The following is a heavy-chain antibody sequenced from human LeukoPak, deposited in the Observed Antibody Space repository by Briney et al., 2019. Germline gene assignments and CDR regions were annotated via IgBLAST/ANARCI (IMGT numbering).Heavy chain of an antibody. V-gene: IGHV4-30-2*01. J-gene: IGHJ4*02. CDR2: IYHGGST. CDR1: GGSISSGGYS. Sequence: PSQTLSLTCVVSGGSISSGGYSWSWIRQPPGKGLEWIGYIYHGGSTYYNPSLKSRISISVDRSKNQFSLKLYSVTAADTAVYYCARDPSGYFNYWGQGTLATVSS. D-gene: IGHD3-22*01. CDR3: ARDPSGYFNY.